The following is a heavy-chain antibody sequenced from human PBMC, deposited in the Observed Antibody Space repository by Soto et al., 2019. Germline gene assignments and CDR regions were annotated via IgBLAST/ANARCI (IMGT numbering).Heavy chain of an antibody. V-gene: IGHV1-8*01. D-gene: IGHD3-3*01. J-gene: IGHJ3*02. CDR1: GYTFTSYD. CDR2: MNPNSGNT. CDR3: ARVLRFLEWSYDAFDI. Sequence: GASVKVSCKASGYTFTSYDINWVRQATGQVLEWMGWMNPNSGNTGYAQKFQGRVTMTRNTSISPAYMELSSLRSEDTAVYYCARVLRFLEWSYDAFDIWGQGTMVTVSS.